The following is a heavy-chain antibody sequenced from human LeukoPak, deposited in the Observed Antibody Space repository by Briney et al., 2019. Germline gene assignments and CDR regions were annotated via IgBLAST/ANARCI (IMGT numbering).Heavy chain of an antibody. J-gene: IGHJ4*02. CDR2: ISYDGSNK. CDR1: GFTFSSYG. CDR3: TTSLTSDYFDY. Sequence: QPGGSLRLSCAASGFTFSSYGMHWVRQAPGKGLEWVAVISYDGSNKYYADSVKGRFTISRDNSKNTLYLQMNSLRAEDTAVYYCTTSLTSDYFDYWGQGTLVTVSS. V-gene: IGHV3-30*03. D-gene: IGHD1-14*01.